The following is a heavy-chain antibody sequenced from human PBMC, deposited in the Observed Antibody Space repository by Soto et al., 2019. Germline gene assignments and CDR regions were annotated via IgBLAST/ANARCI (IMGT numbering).Heavy chain of an antibody. V-gene: IGHV3-23*01. CDR3: ARWGNWKVADY. CDR1: GFTFSKFA. Sequence: EVQLLESGGGLVQPGGSLRLSCAASGFTFSKFAMGWVRQAPGKGLEWVSAIGDSGDNTYYADSVKGRFTISRDNSKDTLSLQMNSLRDEDTAIYYCARWGNWKVADYWGQGTLVTVSS. D-gene: IGHD1-1*01. J-gene: IGHJ4*02. CDR2: IGDSGDNT.